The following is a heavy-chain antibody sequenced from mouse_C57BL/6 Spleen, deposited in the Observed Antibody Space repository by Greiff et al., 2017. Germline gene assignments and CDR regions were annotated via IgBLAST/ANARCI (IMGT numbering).Heavy chain of an antibody. CDR3: ACDYPY. J-gene: IGHJ3*01. D-gene: IGHD2-4*01. CDR1: GYTFTSYW. V-gene: IGHV1-69*01. Sequence: QVHVKQPGAELVMPGASVKLSCKASGYTFTSYWMHWVKQRPGQGLEWIGEIDPSDSYTNYNQKFKGKSTLTVDKSSSTAYMQLSSLTAEDSAVYYCACDYPYWGQGTLVTVSA. CDR2: IDPSDSYT.